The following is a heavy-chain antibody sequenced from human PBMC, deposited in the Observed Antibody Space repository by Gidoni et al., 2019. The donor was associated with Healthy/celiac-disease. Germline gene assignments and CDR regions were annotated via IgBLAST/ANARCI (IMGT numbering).Heavy chain of an antibody. V-gene: IGHV1-46*01. D-gene: IGHD5-12*01. CDR3: ARELKMATIGREEFNDY. CDR1: GYTFTSYY. CDR2: INPSGGST. J-gene: IGHJ4*02. Sequence: QVQLVQSGAEVKKPGASVKVSCKASGYTFTSYYMHWVRQAPGQGLEWMGIINPSGGSTSYAQKFQGRVTMTRDTSTSTGYMELSSLRSEDTAVYCCARELKMATIGREEFNDYWGQGTLVTVSA.